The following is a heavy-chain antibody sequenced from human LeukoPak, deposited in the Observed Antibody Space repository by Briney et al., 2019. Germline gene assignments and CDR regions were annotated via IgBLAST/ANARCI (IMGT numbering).Heavy chain of an antibody. CDR3: ARRHGSGWYRLFDY. CDR2: IYYSGST. Sequence: SETLSLTCTVSGGSISSSSYYWGWLHQPPGTGLEWLGSIYYSGSTYYNPSLKSRVTISVDTSKNQFSLKLSSVTAADTAVYYCARRHGSGWYRLFDYWGQGTLVTVSS. D-gene: IGHD6-19*01. CDR1: GGSISSSSYY. V-gene: IGHV4-39*01. J-gene: IGHJ4*02.